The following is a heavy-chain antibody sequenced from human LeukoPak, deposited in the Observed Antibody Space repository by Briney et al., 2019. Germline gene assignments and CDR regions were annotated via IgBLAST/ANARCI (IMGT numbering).Heavy chain of an antibody. CDR2: IYTSGST. Sequence: PSETLSLTCTVSGGSISSYYWSWLRQPAGKGLEWIGRIYTSGSTNYNPSLKGRVTMSVDTSKNQFSLKLSSVTAADTAVYYCARDAVAAAGTNYYYYYGMDVWGQGTTVTVSS. V-gene: IGHV4-4*07. D-gene: IGHD6-13*01. CDR3: ARDAVAAAGTNYYYYYGMDV. J-gene: IGHJ6*02. CDR1: GGSISSYY.